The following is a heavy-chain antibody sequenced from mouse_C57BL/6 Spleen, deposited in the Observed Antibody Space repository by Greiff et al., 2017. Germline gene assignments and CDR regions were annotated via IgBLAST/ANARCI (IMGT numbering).Heavy chain of an antibody. Sequence: EVQVVESGGGLVKPGGSLKLSCAASGFTFSSYAMSWVRQTPEKRLEWVATISDGGSYTYYPDNVKGRFTISRDNAKNNLYLQMSHLKSEDTAMYYCASYGNYDYYFDYWGQGTTRTVSS. J-gene: IGHJ2*01. CDR1: GFTFSSYA. CDR2: ISDGGSYT. D-gene: IGHD2-1*01. V-gene: IGHV5-4*01. CDR3: ASYGNYDYYFDY.